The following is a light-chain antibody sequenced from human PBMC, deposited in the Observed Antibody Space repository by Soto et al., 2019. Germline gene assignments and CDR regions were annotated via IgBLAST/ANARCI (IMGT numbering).Light chain of an antibody. Sequence: DIVMTQSPESLTVSLGERTTISCTSSQTVLSVSDNQYYLAWYQQKPGKAPKLLIYAASTLQSGVPSRFSGGGSGTEFSLTISSLQPDDFATYYCQQYNYFWAFGQGTKVDIK. CDR1: QTVLSVSDNQYY. J-gene: IGKJ1*01. CDR3: QQYNYFWA. CDR2: AAS. V-gene: IGKV1-5*01.